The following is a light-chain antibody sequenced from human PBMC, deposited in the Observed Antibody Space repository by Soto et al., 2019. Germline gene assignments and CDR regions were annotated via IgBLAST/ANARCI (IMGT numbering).Light chain of an antibody. CDR3: QQYNSYSPT. CDR1: QSISSW. J-gene: IGKJ4*01. CDR2: DAS. V-gene: IGKV1-5*01. Sequence: DIQMTQSHSTLSASVGDRVTITCRASQSISSWLAWYQQKPGKAPKLLIYDASSLESGVPSRFSGSGSGTEFTLTISSLQPDDFATYYCQQYNSYSPTFGGGTKVDIK.